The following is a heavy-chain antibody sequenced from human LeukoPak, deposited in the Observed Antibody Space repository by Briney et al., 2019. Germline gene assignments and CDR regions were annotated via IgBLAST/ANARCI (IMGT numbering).Heavy chain of an antibody. CDR2: ISSSGSTI. CDR3: ARGSFTMIGY. D-gene: IGHD3-10*02. J-gene: IGHJ4*02. CDR1: GFTLSSYE. V-gene: IGHV3-48*03. Sequence: GGSLRLSCAASGFTLSSYEMNWVRQAPGKGLEWVSYISSSGSTIYYADSVKGRFTISRDNAKNSLYLQMNSLRAEDTAVYYCARGSFTMIGYWGQGTLVTVSS.